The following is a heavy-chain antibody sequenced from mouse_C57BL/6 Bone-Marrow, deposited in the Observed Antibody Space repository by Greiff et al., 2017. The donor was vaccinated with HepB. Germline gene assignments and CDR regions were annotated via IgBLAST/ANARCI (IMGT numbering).Heavy chain of an antibody. V-gene: IGHV2-6*03. J-gene: IGHJ4*01. CDR1: GFSLTSYG. CDR2: IWSDGST. Sequence: QVQLKESGPGLVAPSQSLSIACTVSGFSLTSYGVHWVRQPPGKGLEWLVVIWSDGSTTYNSALKSRLSISKDNSKSQVFLKMNSLQTDDTAMYYCARGYYGSSFAMDSRGQGTSLTVSS. D-gene: IGHD1-1*01. CDR3: ARGYYGSSFAMDS.